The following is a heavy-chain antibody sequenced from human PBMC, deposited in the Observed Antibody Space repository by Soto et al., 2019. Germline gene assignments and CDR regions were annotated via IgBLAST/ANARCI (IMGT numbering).Heavy chain of an antibody. CDR2: IYYSGST. V-gene: IGHV4-59*08. CDR1: GGSISSYY. J-gene: IGHJ4*02. Sequence: PSETLSLTCTVSGGSISSYYWSWIRQPPGKGLEWIGYIYYSGSTNYNPSLKSRVTISVDTSKNQFSLKLSSVTAADTAVYYCARSTPVLDYWGQGTLVTVSS. CDR3: ARSTPVLDY. D-gene: IGHD2-2*01.